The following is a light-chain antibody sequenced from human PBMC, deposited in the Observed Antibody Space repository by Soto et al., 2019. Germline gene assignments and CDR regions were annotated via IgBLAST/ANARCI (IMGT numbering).Light chain of an antibody. V-gene: IGKV3-15*01. CDR1: QSVSSN. J-gene: IGKJ4*01. CDR3: QQYNVWPLT. Sequence: EIVMTQSPATLSVSPGERATLSCRASQSVSSNLAWYQQKPGQTPNLLIYVASTRATGIPARFSGSGSGTEFTLTISSRQSEAFAVYYCQQYNVWPLTFGGGTKVEFK. CDR2: VAS.